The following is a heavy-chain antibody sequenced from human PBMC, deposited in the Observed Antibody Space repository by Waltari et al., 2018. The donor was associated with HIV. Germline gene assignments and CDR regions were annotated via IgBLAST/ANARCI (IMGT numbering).Heavy chain of an antibody. J-gene: IGHJ6*02. CDR2: VFYKGDT. V-gene: IGHV4-39*07. Sequence: LQLEESGPGLVKPSETLSLTCSVSGGSISSSKYYWSWIRQSPGKRLEWLGNVFYKGDTNYKPSLKSRLSITVDTSTNQFFLTLYSVTAADTATYYCARDQRGDYNFWSLSNHNYGMDVWGQGITVTVSS. CDR1: GGSISSSKYY. D-gene: IGHD3-3*01. CDR3: ARDQRGDYNFWSLSNHNYGMDV.